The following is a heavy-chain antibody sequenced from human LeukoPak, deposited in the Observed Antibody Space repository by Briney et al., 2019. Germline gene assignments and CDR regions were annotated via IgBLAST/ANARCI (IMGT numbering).Heavy chain of an antibody. D-gene: IGHD6-19*01. CDR3: ARRTSGWYGIDY. J-gene: IGHJ4*02. Sequence: PSETLSLTCVVSGGSISSGNSWSWVRQPPGKGLEWIGEIYHSGGTNYNPSLKSRVTMSVDKSTNQFSLNLSSVTAADTAVYYCARRTSGWYGIDYWGQGTLVTVSS. CDR1: GGSISSGNS. V-gene: IGHV4-4*02. CDR2: IYHSGGT.